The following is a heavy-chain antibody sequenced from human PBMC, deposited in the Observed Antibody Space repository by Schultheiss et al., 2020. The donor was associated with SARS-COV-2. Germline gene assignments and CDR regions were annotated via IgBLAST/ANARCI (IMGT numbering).Heavy chain of an antibody. D-gene: IGHD4-17*01. CDR3: TTALHDYGVFSPGFLGYFDY. Sequence: GESLKISCAASGFTFSSYWMSWVRQAPGKGLEWVGRIKSKTDGGTTDYAAPVKGRFTISRDDSKNTAYLQMNSLKTEDTAVYYCTTALHDYGVFSPGFLGYFDYWGQGTLVTVSS. CDR1: GFTFSSYW. CDR2: IKSKTDGGTT. J-gene: IGHJ4*02. V-gene: IGHV3-15*01.